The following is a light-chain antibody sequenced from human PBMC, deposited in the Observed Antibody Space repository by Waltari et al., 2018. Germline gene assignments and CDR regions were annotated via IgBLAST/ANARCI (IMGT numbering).Light chain of an antibody. CDR1: QDISNY. V-gene: IGKV1-17*01. CDR2: ASS. Sequence: DIQMTQSPSSLSASVGDRVTISCRASQDISNYLNWYQQKPGKAPKRLIYASSNLESGVPSRFSGSASGTEFTLTISSLQPEDFAIYFCLQYYTKPFTFGPGTELDIK. CDR3: LQYYTKPFT. J-gene: IGKJ3*01.